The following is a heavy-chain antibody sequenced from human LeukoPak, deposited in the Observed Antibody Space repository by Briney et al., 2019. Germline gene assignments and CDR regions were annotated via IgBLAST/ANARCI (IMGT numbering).Heavy chain of an antibody. J-gene: IGHJ4*02. Sequence: GGSLRLSCAASGFTFSTYNMNWVRQAPGKGLEWVSFISSSSSYIYYADSVKGRFTISRDNAKNTLYLQMNSLRVEDTAVYYCAKDRYSTSSTFTVNPFDYWGQGILVTVSS. CDR2: ISSSSSYI. CDR1: GFTFSTYN. CDR3: AKDRYSTSSTFTVNPFDY. V-gene: IGHV3-21*01. D-gene: IGHD2-2*01.